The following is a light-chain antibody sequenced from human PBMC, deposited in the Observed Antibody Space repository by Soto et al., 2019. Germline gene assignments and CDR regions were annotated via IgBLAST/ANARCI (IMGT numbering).Light chain of an antibody. CDR1: ESVSDD. CDR2: DVS. CDR3: QQRSNWPWT. Sequence: IVLTQSPANLSVSPGERATLSCRASESVSDDLAWYQQKPGRAPRLLIYDVSNRATGIPARFSGSGSGTDFTLTISSLEPEDFAVYYCQQRSNWPWTFGQGTKVDI. J-gene: IGKJ1*01. V-gene: IGKV3-11*01.